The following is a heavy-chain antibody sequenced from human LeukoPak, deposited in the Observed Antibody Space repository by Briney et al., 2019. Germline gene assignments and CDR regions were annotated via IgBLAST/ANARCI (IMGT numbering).Heavy chain of an antibody. D-gene: IGHD4-17*01. CDR1: GFPVSSNY. J-gene: IGHJ4*02. CDR3: ARSVPDYGDYYFDY. Sequence: PGGSLRLSCVASGFPVSSNYMSWVRQAPGEGLEWDTVIYSGGSKYYADSVEGRFTIPRDNHEHTLHLQMNSQRGEDTAVYYCARSVPDYGDYYFDYWGQGTLVTVSS. V-gene: IGHV3-53*01. CDR2: IYSGGSK.